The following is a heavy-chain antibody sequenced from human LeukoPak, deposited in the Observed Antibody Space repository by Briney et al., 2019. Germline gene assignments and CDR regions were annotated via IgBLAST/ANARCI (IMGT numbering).Heavy chain of an antibody. CDR2: ISAYNGNT. CDR3: ARDLLGSGYSSGVDY. J-gene: IGHJ4*02. Sequence: ASVKVSCKASGYTFTSYGISWVRQAPGQGLEWMGWISAYNGNTNYAQKLQGRVTMTTDTSTSTAYMELRSLRSDDTAVYYCARDLLGSGYSSGVDYWGQGTLVTVSS. D-gene: IGHD6-19*01. CDR1: GYTFTSYG. V-gene: IGHV1-18*01.